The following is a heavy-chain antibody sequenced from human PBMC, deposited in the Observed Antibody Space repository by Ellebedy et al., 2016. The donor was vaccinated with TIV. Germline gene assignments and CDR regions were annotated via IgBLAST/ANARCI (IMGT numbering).Heavy chain of an antibody. J-gene: IGHJ4*02. CDR2: MFYSGIT. CDR1: GDSGYNTNYF. D-gene: IGHD2-15*01. Sequence: MPSETLSLTCTVSGDSGYNTNYFWGWIRQSPGKGLEWIGSMFYSGITYYNPSLKSRVRTSFDTSKDQFSLRLTSVTASDTAVYYCVFICSGGRCYFWGQGTPVTVSS. CDR3: VFICSGGRCYF. V-gene: IGHV4-39*01.